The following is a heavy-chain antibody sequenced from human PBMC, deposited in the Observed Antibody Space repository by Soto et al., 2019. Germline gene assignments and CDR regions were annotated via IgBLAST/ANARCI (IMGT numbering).Heavy chain of an antibody. CDR1: GGTFSSYA. D-gene: IGHD5-18*01. J-gene: IGHJ4*02. CDR3: ASSPDTAMASFDY. CDR2: IIPIFGTA. V-gene: IGHV1-69*13. Sequence: SVKVSCKASGGTFSSYAISWVRQAPGQGLEWMGGIIPIFGTANYAQKFQGRVTITADESTSTAYMGLSSLRSEGTAVYYCASSPDTAMASFDYWGQGTLVTVPS.